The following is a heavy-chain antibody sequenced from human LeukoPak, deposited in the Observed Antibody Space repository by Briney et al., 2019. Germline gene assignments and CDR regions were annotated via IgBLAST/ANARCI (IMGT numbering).Heavy chain of an antibody. CDR3: ASRSGGSYYGTPLRDY. D-gene: IGHD1-26*01. V-gene: IGHV3-48*04. J-gene: IGHJ4*02. Sequence: GGSLRLSCAASGFTFSSYSMNWVRQAPGKGLEWVSYISSSSSTIYYADSVKGRFTISRDNAKNSLYLQMNSLRAEDTAVYYCASRSGGSYYGTPLRDYWGQGTLVTVSS. CDR2: ISSSSSTI. CDR1: GFTFSSYS.